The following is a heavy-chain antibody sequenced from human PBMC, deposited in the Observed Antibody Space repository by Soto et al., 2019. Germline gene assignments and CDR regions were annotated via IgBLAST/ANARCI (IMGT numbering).Heavy chain of an antibody. V-gene: IGHV1-8*01. CDR3: ARGRASGSYYLLDY. Sequence: ASVKFYCKASGDSFTTYDINWVRQATGHGLEWMGWINPNSGNIGYAQRFQGRVTMTRDTAIRTAYMEVSSLRSDDTAVYYCARGRASGSYYLLDYWGQGTLVTVSS. D-gene: IGHD3-10*01. J-gene: IGHJ4*02. CDR2: INPNSGNI. CDR1: GDSFTTYD.